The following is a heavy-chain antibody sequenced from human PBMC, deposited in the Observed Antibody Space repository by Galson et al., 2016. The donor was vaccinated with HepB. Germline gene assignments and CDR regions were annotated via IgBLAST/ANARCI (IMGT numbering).Heavy chain of an antibody. J-gene: IGHJ6*02. D-gene: IGHD5-18*01. CDR1: DGSVRSGGYY. CDR2: IYYSGST. V-gene: IGHV4-61*08. Sequence: SETLSLTCTVSDGSVRSGGYYWSWIRQPPGRELEWIGYIYYSGSTKYNPSLKSRVTISVDTSKNQFSLRLTSVTAADTAVYYCARKGYNYEYYYYGMDVWGQGTTVTVSS. CDR3: ARKGYNYEYYYYGMDV.